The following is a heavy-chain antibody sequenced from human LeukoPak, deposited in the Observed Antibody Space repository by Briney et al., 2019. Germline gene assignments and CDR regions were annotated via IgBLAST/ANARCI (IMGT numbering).Heavy chain of an antibody. V-gene: IGHV4-59*01. D-gene: IGHD3-10*01. CDR1: GGSISSYY. CDR3: ARAGRVPHGWYFDL. Sequence: SETLSLTCTVSGGSISSYYWSWIRQPPGKGLEWIGYIYYRGSTNYNPSLKSRVTISVDTSKNQFSLKLSSVTAADTAVYYCARAGRVPHGWYFDLWGRGTLVTVSS. J-gene: IGHJ2*01. CDR2: IYYRGST.